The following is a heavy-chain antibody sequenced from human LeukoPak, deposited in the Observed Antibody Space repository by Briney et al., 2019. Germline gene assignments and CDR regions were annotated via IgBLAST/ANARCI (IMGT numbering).Heavy chain of an antibody. CDR1: GGSISSYY. V-gene: IGHV4-59*01. CDR3: ARSGGYSYGSYYYYMDV. Sequence: PSETLSLTCTVSGGSISSYYWSWIRQPPGKGLEWIGCVYYSGSTNYNPSLKSRVTISVDTSKSQFSLKLSSVTAADTAVYYCARSGGYSYGSYYYYMDVCGKGTTVTVSS. J-gene: IGHJ6*03. D-gene: IGHD5-18*01. CDR2: VYYSGST.